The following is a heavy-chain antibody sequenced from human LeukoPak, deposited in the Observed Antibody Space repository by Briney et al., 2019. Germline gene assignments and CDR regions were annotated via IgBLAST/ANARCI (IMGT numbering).Heavy chain of an antibody. Sequence: GGSLRLSCAASGFTFSSYAMHWVRHAPGKGLEYVSAISSNGGSTYYANSVKGRFTISRDNSKNTLYLQMGSLRAEDMAVYYCAKDPVRYGHPALGYYYYMDVWGKGTTVTISS. V-gene: IGHV3-64*01. CDR2: ISSNGGST. J-gene: IGHJ6*03. D-gene: IGHD5-18*01. CDR1: GFTFSSYA. CDR3: AKDPVRYGHPALGYYYYMDV.